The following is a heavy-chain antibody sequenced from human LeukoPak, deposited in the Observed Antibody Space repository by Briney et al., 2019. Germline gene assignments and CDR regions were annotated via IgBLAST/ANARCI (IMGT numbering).Heavy chain of an antibody. D-gene: IGHD4-17*01. J-gene: IGHJ4*02. CDR2: ISWNSGSI. CDR3: AKADYGDYGYFDY. V-gene: IGHV3-9*03. CDR1: GFTFDDYA. Sequence: GGSLRLSCAASGFTFDDYAMHWVRQAPGKGLEWVSGISWNSGSIGYADSVKGRFTISRDNAKNSLYLQMNSLRAEDMALYYCAKADYGDYGYFDYWGQGTLVTVSS.